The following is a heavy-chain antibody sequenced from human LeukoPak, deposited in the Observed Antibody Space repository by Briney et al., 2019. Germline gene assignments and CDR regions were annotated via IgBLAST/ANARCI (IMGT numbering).Heavy chain of an antibody. CDR3: AKQPSGGGYFDY. J-gene: IGHJ4*02. CDR1: GFTFITYA. Sequence: GGSLRLSCAASGFTFITYAMSWVRQAPGKGLEWVSAISGSGNSIYCADSVKGRFTISRDNSKNTLYLQMNSLRAEDTAVYYCAKQPSGGGYFDYWGQGALVTVSS. D-gene: IGHD1-14*01. V-gene: IGHV3-23*01. CDR2: ISGSGNSI.